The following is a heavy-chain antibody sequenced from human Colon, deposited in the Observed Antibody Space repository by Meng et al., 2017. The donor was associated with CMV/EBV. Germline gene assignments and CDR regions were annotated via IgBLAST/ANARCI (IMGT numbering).Heavy chain of an antibody. J-gene: IGHJ4*02. D-gene: IGHD4-17*01. CDR2: IYYSGYT. CDR3: ATDYGDYYFDR. V-gene: IGHV4-39*07. CDR1: GGSISSSTYY. Sequence: QLHLQESGPGPAKPSETLSLTCTVSGGSISSSTYYWGWIRQTPGKGLEWIGNIYYSGYTYYNPSPKSRLTISVDTSKNQFSLKLTSVTAADTAVYYCATDYGDYYFDRWGQGTLVTVSS.